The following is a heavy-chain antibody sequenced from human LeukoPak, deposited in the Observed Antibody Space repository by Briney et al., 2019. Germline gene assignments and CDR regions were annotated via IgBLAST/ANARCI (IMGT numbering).Heavy chain of an antibody. CDR2: ISSTSNYI. J-gene: IGHJ5*01. D-gene: IGHD6-19*01. CDR3: VRGVKVLQWLDTRNWFDS. V-gene: IGHV3-21*01. CDR1: GFTFSTYA. Sequence: GGSLRLSCAASGFTFSTYAISWVRQAPGKGLEWVSCISSTSNYIFYADSVRGRFTISRDNAKNSLYLQMSSLRAEDTAVYYCVRGVKVLQWLDTRNWFDSWGQGTLVTVSS.